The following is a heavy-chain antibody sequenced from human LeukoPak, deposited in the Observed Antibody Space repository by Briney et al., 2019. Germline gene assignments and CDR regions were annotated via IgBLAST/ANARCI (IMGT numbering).Heavy chain of an antibody. D-gene: IGHD5-18*01. CDR2: ISWNSGSI. CDR1: GFTFDDYA. J-gene: IGHJ4*02. CDR3: AKEGPGIQLWSEFDY. V-gene: IGHV3-9*01. Sequence: GGSLRLSCAASGFTFDDYAMHWVRQAPGKGLEWVSGISWNSGSIGYADSVKGRFTISRDNAKNSLYLQMNSLRAEDTALYYCAKEGPGIQLWSEFDYWGQGTLVTVSS.